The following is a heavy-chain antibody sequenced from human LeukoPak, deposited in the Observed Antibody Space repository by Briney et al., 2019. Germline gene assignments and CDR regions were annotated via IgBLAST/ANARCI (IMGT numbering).Heavy chain of an antibody. D-gene: IGHD2/OR15-2a*01. J-gene: IGHJ4*02. Sequence: ASMKVSCKSSGFTSTDYYIHWVRQAPGQGLEWMGYIGPHSSATSSPQEFQGRVTMTRDTSMSTAYMELTRLTSDDTAVYYCAREGNGLLSKDFDYWGQGTLDTVSS. CDR3: AREGNGLLSKDFDY. CDR2: IGPHSSAT. CDR1: GFTSTDYY. V-gene: IGHV1-2*02.